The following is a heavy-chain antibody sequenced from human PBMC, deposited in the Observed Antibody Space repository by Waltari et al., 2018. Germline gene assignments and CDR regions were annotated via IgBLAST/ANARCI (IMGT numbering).Heavy chain of an antibody. D-gene: IGHD3-3*01. CDR3: ARGGVWSGYAFDY. CDR1: GGPFSSYA. CDR2: IIPIFGTA. V-gene: IGHV1-69*05. Sequence: QVQLVQSGAEVKKPGSSVKVSCKASGGPFSSYAISWVRLDPGQGLEWMGGIIPIFGTANYAQKFQGRVTITTDESTSTAYMELSSLRSEDTAVYYCARGGVWSGYAFDYWGQGTLVTVSS. J-gene: IGHJ4*02.